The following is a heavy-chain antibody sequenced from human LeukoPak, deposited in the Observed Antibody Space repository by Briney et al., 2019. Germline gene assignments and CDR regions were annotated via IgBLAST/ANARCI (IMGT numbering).Heavy chain of an antibody. CDR3: ARSGRMVRGVIMGLDY. D-gene: IGHD3-10*01. J-gene: IGHJ4*02. CDR2: IHYSGST. V-gene: IGHV4-59*01. CDR1: GGSITNYY. Sequence: PSETLSLTCTVSGGSITNYYWTWIRQPPGKGLEWIGYIHYSGSTNYNPSLKSRVTISVDTSKNQFSLKLSSVTAADTAVYYCARSGRMVRGVIMGLDYWGQGTLVTVSS.